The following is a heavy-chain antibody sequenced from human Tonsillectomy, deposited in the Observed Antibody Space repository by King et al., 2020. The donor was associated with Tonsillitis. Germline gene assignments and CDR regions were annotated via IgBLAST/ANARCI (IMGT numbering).Heavy chain of an antibody. CDR3: ARDGKPRYCSGGSCSSPYYYYMDV. V-gene: IGHV3-33*08. J-gene: IGHJ6*03. CDR1: GFTFSSYG. CDR2: IWYDGSNK. D-gene: IGHD2-15*01. Sequence: LVESGGGVVQPGRSLRLSCAASGFTFSSYGMHWVRQAPGKGLEWVAVIWYDGSNKYYADSVKGRFTISRDNSKNTLYLQMNSLRAEDTAVYYCARDGKPRYCSGGSCSSPYYYYMDVWGKGTTVTVSS.